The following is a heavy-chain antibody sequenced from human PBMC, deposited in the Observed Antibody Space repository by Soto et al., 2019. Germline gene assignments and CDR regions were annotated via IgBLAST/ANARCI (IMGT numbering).Heavy chain of an antibody. J-gene: IGHJ6*02. V-gene: IGHV5-51*01. D-gene: IGHD3-9*01. CDR3: ARQIDDILTGYDYYYGMDV. CDR2: SYPGDSDT. CDR1: GYSFTSYW. Sequence: GESLKISCKGSGYSFTSYWIGWVRQMPGKGLEWMGISYPGDSDTRYSPSFQGQVTISADKSISTAYLQWSSLKASDTAMYYCARQIDDILTGYDYYYGMDVWGQGTTVTVSS.